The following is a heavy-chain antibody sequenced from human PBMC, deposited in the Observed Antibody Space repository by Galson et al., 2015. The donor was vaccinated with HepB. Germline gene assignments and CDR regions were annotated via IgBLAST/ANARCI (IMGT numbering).Heavy chain of an antibody. D-gene: IGHD2-2*03. Sequence: SLRLSCAASGFTFSSYSMNWVRQAPGKGLEWVSSISSSSSYIYYADSVKGRFTISRDNAKNSLYLQMNSLRAEDTAVYYCARVDIEVVPDYYYYMDVWGKGTTVTVSS. CDR2: ISSSSSYI. CDR1: GFTFSSYS. V-gene: IGHV3-21*01. J-gene: IGHJ6*03. CDR3: ARVDIEVVPDYYYYMDV.